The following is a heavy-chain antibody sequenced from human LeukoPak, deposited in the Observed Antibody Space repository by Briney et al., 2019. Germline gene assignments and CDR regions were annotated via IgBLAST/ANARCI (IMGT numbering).Heavy chain of an antibody. CDR2: IRYDGTNK. D-gene: IGHD3-16*01. Sequence: GGSLRLSCAASGFTFSSYGIHWVRQAPGKGLEWVAFIRYDGTNKYYVDSVKGRFTISGDNSNNTLYLQMNSLRAEDTAVYYCVKVGAIFRSDYITYYYYYYMDVWGKGTTVTISS. V-gene: IGHV3-30*02. CDR1: GFTFSSYG. J-gene: IGHJ6*03. CDR3: VKVGAIFRSDYITYYYYYYMDV.